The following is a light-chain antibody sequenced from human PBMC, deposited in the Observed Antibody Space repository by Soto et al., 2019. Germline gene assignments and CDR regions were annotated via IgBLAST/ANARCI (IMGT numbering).Light chain of an antibody. J-gene: IGLJ1*01. CDR2: EVS. CDR3: SSYTRSSALL. CDR1: SSDVGGYNY. Sequence: VLTQPASVSGSPGQSITISCTGTSSDVGGYNYVSWYQQHPGKAPKLLIYEVSNRPSGVSNRFSGSKSGDTASLTISGLQAEDEAEYYCSSYTRSSALLFGTGTKVTVL. V-gene: IGLV2-14*01.